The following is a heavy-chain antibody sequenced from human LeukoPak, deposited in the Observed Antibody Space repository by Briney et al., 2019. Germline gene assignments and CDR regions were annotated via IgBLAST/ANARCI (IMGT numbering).Heavy chain of an antibody. CDR1: GFTFNIYG. CDR2: ISGSGGST. Sequence: PGGSLRLSCAASGFTFNIYGMNWVRQAPGKGLEWVSAISGSGGSTNYADSVKGRFTISRDNAKNSLYLQMNSLRAEDTAVYYCAELGITMIGGVWGKGTTVTISS. CDR3: AELGITMIGGV. J-gene: IGHJ6*04. D-gene: IGHD3-10*02. V-gene: IGHV3-23*01.